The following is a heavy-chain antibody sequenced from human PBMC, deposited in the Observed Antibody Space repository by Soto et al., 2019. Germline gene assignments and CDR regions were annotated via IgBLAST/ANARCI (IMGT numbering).Heavy chain of an antibody. V-gene: IGHV5-10-1*01. CDR1: GYSFTSYW. Sequence: PGESLKISCKGSGYSFTSYWISWVRQMPGKGLEWMGRIDPSDSYTNYSPSFQGHVTISADKSISTAYLQWSSLKASDTAMYYCARQYCSSTSCSLGMDVWGQGTTVTVSS. CDR3: ARQYCSSTSCSLGMDV. J-gene: IGHJ6*02. CDR2: IDPSDSYT. D-gene: IGHD2-2*01.